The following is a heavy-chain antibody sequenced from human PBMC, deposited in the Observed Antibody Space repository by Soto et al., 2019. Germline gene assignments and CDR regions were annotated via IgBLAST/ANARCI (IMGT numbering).Heavy chain of an antibody. CDR3: ATDLGITIFGVVIRTRGPDAFDI. J-gene: IGHJ3*02. Sequence: ASVKVSCKASGYTFTSYGISWVRQAPGQGLEWMGWISAYNGNTNYAQKLQGRVTMTTDTSTSTAYMELRSLRSDDTAVYYCATDLGITIFGVVIRTRGPDAFDIWGQGTMVTVSS. CDR2: ISAYNGNT. CDR1: GYTFTSYG. V-gene: IGHV1-18*01. D-gene: IGHD3-3*01.